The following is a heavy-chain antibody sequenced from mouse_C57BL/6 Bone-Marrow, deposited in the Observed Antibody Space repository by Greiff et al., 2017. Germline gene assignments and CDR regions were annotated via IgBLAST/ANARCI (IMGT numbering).Heavy chain of an antibody. V-gene: IGHV14-4*01. D-gene: IGHD2-12*01. J-gene: IGHJ2*01. CDR3: KGYRRHFEY. Sequence: VQLKQSGAELVRPGASVKLSCTASGFNIKDDYMHWVKQRPEQGLEWIGWIDPENGDTEYASKFQGKATITADTSSNTAYLQLSSLTSEDTAVYYCKGYRRHFEYWGQGTTLTVSS. CDR2: IDPENGDT. CDR1: GFNIKDDY.